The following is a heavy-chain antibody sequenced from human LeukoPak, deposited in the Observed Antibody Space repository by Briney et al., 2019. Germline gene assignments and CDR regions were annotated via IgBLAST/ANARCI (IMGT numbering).Heavy chain of an antibody. Sequence: PSETLSLTCTVSGGSISSYYWSWIRQPPGKGLEWIGYIYYSGSTNYNPSLKSRVTISVDTSKNQFSLKLSSVTAADTAVYYCARRAGYSSSWYNYYYYGMDVWGQGTTVTVSS. CDR1: GGSISSYY. D-gene: IGHD6-13*01. CDR2: IYYSGST. CDR3: ARRAGYSSSWYNYYYYGMDV. V-gene: IGHV4-59*08. J-gene: IGHJ6*02.